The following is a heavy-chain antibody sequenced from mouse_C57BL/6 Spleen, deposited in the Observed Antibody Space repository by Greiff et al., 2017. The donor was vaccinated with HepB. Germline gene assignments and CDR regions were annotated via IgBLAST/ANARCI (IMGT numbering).Heavy chain of an antibody. CDR3: ARDTRDGYYDWYFDV. CDR2: ISDGGSYT. J-gene: IGHJ1*03. D-gene: IGHD2-3*01. CDR1: GFTFSSYA. Sequence: VQLVESGGGLVKPGGSLKLSCAASGFTFSSYAMSWVRQTPEKRLEWVATISDGGSYTYYPDNVKGRFTISRDNAKNNLYLQMSHLKSEDTAMYYCARDTRDGYYDWYFDVWGTGTTVTVSS. V-gene: IGHV5-4*01.